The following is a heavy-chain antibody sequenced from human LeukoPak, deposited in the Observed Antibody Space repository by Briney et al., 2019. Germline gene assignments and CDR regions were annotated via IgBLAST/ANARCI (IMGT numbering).Heavy chain of an antibody. CDR2: IIPIFGAS. D-gene: IGHD1-20*01. V-gene: IGHV1-69*05. CDR3: SRHAGYNWKDGIDF. CDR1: GGTFRSYV. J-gene: IGHJ4*02. Sequence: SVKVSCKASGGTFRSYVVSWVRLAPGQGLEWMGGIIPIFGASKHAQKFQGRVTITTDESTSTAYMELSSLRSEDTAVYYCSRHAGYNWKDGIDFWGQGTLVTVAS.